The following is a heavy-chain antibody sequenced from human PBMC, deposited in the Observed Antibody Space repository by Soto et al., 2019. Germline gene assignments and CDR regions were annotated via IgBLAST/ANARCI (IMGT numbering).Heavy chain of an antibody. CDR3: AKDAFDYSSSSEVFDY. CDR1: GFTFSSYA. D-gene: IGHD6-6*01. Sequence: EVHLLESGGGLVQPGGSLRLSCAASGFTFSSYAMSWVRQAPGKGLDWVSAISVSGGSTYYADSVKGRFTISRDNSKNTLYLQMNSLRAEDTAIYYCAKDAFDYSSSSEVFDYWGQGTLVTVSS. J-gene: IGHJ4*02. CDR2: ISVSGGST. V-gene: IGHV3-23*01.